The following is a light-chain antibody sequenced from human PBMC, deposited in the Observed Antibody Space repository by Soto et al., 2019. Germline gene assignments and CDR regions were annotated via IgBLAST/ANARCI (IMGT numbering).Light chain of an antibody. V-gene: IGKV1-12*01. CDR3: QQAKSFPIT. CDR2: SAS. Sequence: DIQVTQSPPSMAASVGDRVTITCRASQDIGNWMTWYQQKPGKAPKLLIYSASTLVRGVPSRFSGSGSGTEFTLTISGLQPEDSLNYYCQQAKSFPITFGQGKRLDIK. J-gene: IGKJ5*01. CDR1: QDIGNW.